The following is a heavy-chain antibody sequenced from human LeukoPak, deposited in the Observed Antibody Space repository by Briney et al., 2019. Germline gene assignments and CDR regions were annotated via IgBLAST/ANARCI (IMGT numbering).Heavy chain of an antibody. CDR3: ARYQYGYFDY. CDR1: GFTFSSYE. J-gene: IGHJ4*02. V-gene: IGHV3-48*03. Sequence: GGSLRLSCAASGFTFSSYEMNWVRQAPGKGLEWVSYISSSGSTIYYADSVKGRFTISRDNAKNSLYLQMNSLRAEDTAVYYCARYQYGYFDYWGQGTLVTVSS. CDR2: ISSSGSTI. D-gene: IGHD4-17*01.